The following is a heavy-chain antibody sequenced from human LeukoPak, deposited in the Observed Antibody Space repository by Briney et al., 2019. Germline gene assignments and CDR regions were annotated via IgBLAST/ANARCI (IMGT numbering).Heavy chain of an antibody. CDR1: VFTFSNVC. V-gene: IGHV3-7*01. D-gene: IGHD2-15*01. CDR3: ARGSPFGAY. CDR2: IKQDGREK. J-gene: IGHJ4*02. Sequence: TGGCLRLSCTASVFTFSNVCMRWVRQAQWKGLEWVANIKQDGREKYCVDSVKGRFTISRDNAKSSVYLQMNSLRAEDTAVYYCARGSPFGAYWGQGTLVTVSS.